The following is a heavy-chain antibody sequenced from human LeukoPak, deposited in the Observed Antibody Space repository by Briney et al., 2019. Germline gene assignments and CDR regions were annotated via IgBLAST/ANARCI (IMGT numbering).Heavy chain of an antibody. CDR3: ARGFGGSSWYEDWFYP. J-gene: IGHJ5*02. V-gene: IGHV1-46*01. CDR2: INPSGGST. D-gene: IGHD6-13*01. CDR1: GYTFTGYY. Sequence: ASVKVSCKASGYTFTGYYMHWVRQAPGQGLEWMGIINPSGGSTSYAQKFQGRVTMTRDMSTSTVYMELSSLRSEDTAVYYCARGFGGSSWYEDWFYPWGQGTLVTVSS.